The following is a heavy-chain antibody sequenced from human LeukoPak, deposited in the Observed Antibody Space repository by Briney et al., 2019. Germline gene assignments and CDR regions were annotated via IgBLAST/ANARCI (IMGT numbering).Heavy chain of an antibody. J-gene: IGHJ4*02. Sequence: GGSLRLSCAASGFTFSTYWMHWVRQAPGKGLVWVARIKGDGSSTIYADSVKGRFTVSRDNSKNTLYLQTSSLRAEDTAVYYCARASTTVPNLLDHWGRGTLVTVSS. CDR2: IKGDGSST. CDR3: ARASTTVPNLLDH. D-gene: IGHD4-17*01. V-gene: IGHV3-74*01. CDR1: GFTFSTYW.